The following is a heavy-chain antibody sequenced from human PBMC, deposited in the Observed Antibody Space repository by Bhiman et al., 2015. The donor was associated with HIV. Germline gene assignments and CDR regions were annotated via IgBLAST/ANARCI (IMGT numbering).Heavy chain of an antibody. CDR2: INWNGGST. J-gene: IGHJ3*02. CDR3: ARDFVAFGECTAFDI. V-gene: IGHV3-20*04. D-gene: IGHD3-10*01. CDR1: GFTVSSNY. Sequence: EVQLVETGGGLIQPGGSLRLSCAPSGFTVSSNYMSWVRQAPGKGLEWVSGINWNGGSTGYADSVKGRFTISRDNAKNSLYLQMNSLRAEDTAFYYCARDFVAFGECTAFDIWGQGTMVTVSS.